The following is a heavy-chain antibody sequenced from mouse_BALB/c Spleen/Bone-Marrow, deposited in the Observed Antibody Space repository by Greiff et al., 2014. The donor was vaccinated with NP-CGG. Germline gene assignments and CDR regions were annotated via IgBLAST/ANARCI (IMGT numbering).Heavy chain of an antibody. Sequence: VQLKDSGGGLVQPGESLKLSCESNEYESPSHDMSWVRKTPEKRLELVAAINSDGGSTYYPDTMERRFIISRDNSKKTLYLQMSSLRSEDTAFYYCARHGDYYGSSLFAYWGQGTLVTVSA. CDR1: EYESPSHD. CDR3: ARHGDYYGSSLFAY. D-gene: IGHD1-1*01. CDR2: INSDGGST. V-gene: IGHV5-2*01. J-gene: IGHJ3*01.